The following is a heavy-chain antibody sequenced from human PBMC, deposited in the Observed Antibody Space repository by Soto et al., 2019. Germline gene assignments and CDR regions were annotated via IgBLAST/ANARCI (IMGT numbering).Heavy chain of an antibody. J-gene: IGHJ3*02. CDR2: ISAYNGNT. Sequence: ASVKVSCKASGYTFTSFAISWVRQAPGQGLEWMGWISAYNGNTNYAQKLQGRVTMTTDTSTSTAYMELRSLRSDDTAVYYCARDGSDSSGYRDAFDIWGQGTMVTVSS. CDR1: GYTFTSFA. D-gene: IGHD3-22*01. CDR3: ARDGSDSSGYRDAFDI. V-gene: IGHV1-18*01.